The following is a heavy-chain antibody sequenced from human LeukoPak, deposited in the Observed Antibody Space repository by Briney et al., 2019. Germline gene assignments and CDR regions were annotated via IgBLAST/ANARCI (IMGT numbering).Heavy chain of an antibody. D-gene: IGHD6-19*01. CDR3: ARGTPGYNSV. CDR2: INPSGGT. CDR1: GYTFTSYY. J-gene: IGHJ4*02. Sequence: GASVKVSCKAFGYTFTSYYVHWVRQAPGQGLEWMGIINPSGGTNYAQKFQGRVTMTRDTSTSTVYMELSSLRSEDTAVYYCARGTPGYNSVWGQGTLVTVSS. V-gene: IGHV1-46*01.